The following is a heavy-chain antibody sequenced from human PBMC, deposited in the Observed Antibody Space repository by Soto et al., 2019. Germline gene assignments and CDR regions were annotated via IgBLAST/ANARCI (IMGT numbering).Heavy chain of an antibody. CDR3: ARDRCSSDSGYGWFDP. V-gene: IGHV3-33*01. CDR2: IWYDGSNK. J-gene: IGHJ5*02. D-gene: IGHD2-2*01. CDR1: GFTFSSYG. Sequence: SLRLSCAASGFTFSSYGMHWVRQAPGKGLEWVAVIWYDGSNKYYADSVKGRFTISRDDAKNSLYLQMNSLRAEDTAVYYCARDRCSSDSGYGWFDPWGQGTLVTVSS.